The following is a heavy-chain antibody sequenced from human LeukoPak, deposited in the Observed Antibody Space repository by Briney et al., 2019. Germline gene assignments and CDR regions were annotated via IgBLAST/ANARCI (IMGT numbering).Heavy chain of an antibody. CDR1: GFTFSGSA. V-gene: IGHV3-73*01. Sequence: GGSLRLSCAASGFTFSGSAMHWVRQASGKGLEWVGRIRSKANSYATAYAASVKGRFTISRDDSKNTAYLQMNSLKTEDTAVYYCTTDYWDAFDIWSQGTMVTVSS. CDR2: IRSKANSYAT. CDR3: TTDYWDAFDI. J-gene: IGHJ3*02. D-gene: IGHD4-11*01.